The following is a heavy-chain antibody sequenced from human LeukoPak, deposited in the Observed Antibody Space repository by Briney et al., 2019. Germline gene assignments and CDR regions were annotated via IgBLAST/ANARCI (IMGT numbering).Heavy chain of an antibody. Sequence: GSSVKVSCKASRGTFSSYAISWVRQAPGQGLEWMGRIIPIFGTANYAQKFQGRVTITTDESTSTAYMKLSSLRSEDTAVYYCATVIAAAGTTSDYWGQGTLVTVSS. J-gene: IGHJ4*02. D-gene: IGHD6-13*01. CDR1: RGTFSSYA. V-gene: IGHV1-69*05. CDR3: ATVIAAAGTTSDY. CDR2: IIPIFGTA.